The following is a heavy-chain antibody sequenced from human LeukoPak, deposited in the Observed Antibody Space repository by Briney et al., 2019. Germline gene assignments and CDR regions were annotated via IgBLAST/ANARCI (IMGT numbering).Heavy chain of an antibody. J-gene: IGHJ4*02. CDR1: GFRFGEYA. CDR3: TEASRGGDSPPEY. D-gene: IGHD5-24*01. Sequence: GGSLRLSCAASGFRFGEYAMHWVRQFPGKGLEWVSGLSGNSRAVDYGDSVRGRFTVTRDNAKNLLYLQMNSLRREDTAWYYCTEASRGGDSPPEYWGQGIPVTVTS. CDR2: LSGNSRAV. V-gene: IGHV3-9*01.